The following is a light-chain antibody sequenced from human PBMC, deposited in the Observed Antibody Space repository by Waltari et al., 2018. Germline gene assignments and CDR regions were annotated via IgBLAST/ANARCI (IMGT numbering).Light chain of an antibody. V-gene: IGKV1-33*01. CDR1: QDLSNY. CDR3: QRYDNLPVFA. CDR2: DAS. J-gene: IGKJ3*01. Sequence: IQMTQSPSSLSASVGDSVTITCQASQDLSNYLNWYQQRPGKAPKLLISDASILQTGVPSRFSGSQSGTHFTLTISSLQPEDIATYYCQRYDNLPVFAFGPGTKVDVK.